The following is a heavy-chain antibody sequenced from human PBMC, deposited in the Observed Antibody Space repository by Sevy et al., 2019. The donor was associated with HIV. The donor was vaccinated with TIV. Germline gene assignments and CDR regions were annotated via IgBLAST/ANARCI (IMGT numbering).Heavy chain of an antibody. CDR2: ISGSGGST. J-gene: IGHJ4*02. Sequence: GGSLRLSCAASGFTFSSYAMSWVRQAPGKGLEWVSSISGSGGSTYYAVSVKGRFTISKDNSKNTRYLQMNSLRAEDTAVYYCAKDRSSGRPFDYWGQGTLVTVSS. CDR3: AKDRSSGRPFDY. CDR1: GFTFSSYA. D-gene: IGHD3-10*01. V-gene: IGHV3-23*01.